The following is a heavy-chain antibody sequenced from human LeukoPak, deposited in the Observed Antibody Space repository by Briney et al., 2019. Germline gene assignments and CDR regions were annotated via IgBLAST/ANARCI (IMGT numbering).Heavy chain of an antibody. Sequence: GGSLRLSCAASGFTFSSYGMHWVRQAPGKGLEWVAFIRYDGSNKYYADSVKGRFTISRDNCKNTLYLQMNSLRAEDTAVYYCAKDGSYYDSSGYYYGIKPPLLDWGQGTLVTVSS. CDR2: IRYDGSNK. J-gene: IGHJ4*02. CDR3: AKDGSYYDSSGYYYGIKPPLLD. D-gene: IGHD3-22*01. V-gene: IGHV3-30*02. CDR1: GFTFSSYG.